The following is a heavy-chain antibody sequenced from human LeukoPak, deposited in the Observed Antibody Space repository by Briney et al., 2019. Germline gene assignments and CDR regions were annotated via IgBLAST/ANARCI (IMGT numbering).Heavy chain of an antibody. CDR2: VNPNSGGT. CDR1: GYTFTGYY. J-gene: IGHJ4*02. V-gene: IGHV1-2*02. D-gene: IGHD3-10*01. Sequence: ASVKVSCKASGYTFTGYYMHWVRQAPRQGLEWMGWVNPNSGGTNYAQKFQGRVTMTRDTSISTAYMELSRLRSDDTAVYYCARISRKINSPYGSGSYYSYWGQGTLVTVSS. CDR3: ARISRKINSPYGSGSYYSY.